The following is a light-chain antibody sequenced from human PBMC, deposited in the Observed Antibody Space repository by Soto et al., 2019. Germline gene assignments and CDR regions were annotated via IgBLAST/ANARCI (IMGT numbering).Light chain of an antibody. V-gene: IGLV2-23*02. CDR2: EVS. CDR1: RSDVGSYNF. CDR3: CSYAGRSTWV. Sequence: QSALTQPASVSGSLGQSITISCTGTRSDVGSYNFVSWYQQHPGKAPKITIYEVSKRSSGVSNRFSGSKSGNTASLTISGLQAEDEADYYCCSYAGRSTWVLGGGTKVTVL. J-gene: IGLJ3*02.